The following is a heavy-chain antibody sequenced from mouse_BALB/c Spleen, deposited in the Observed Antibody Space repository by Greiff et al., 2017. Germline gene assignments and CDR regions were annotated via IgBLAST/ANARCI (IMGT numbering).Heavy chain of an antibody. J-gene: IGHJ4*01. CDR2: IRNKANGYTT. D-gene: IGHD2-4*01. Sequence: DVKLVESGGGLVQPGGSLRLSCATSGFTFTDYYMSWVRQPPGKALEWLGFIRNKANGYTTEYSASVKGRFTISRDNSQSILYLQMNTLRAEDSATYYCARDPSLITTYYAMDYWGQGTSVTVSS. CDR3: ARDPSLITTYYAMDY. V-gene: IGHV7-3*02. CDR1: GFTFTDYY.